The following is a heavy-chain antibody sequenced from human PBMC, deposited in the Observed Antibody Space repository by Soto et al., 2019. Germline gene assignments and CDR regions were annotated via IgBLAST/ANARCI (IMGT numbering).Heavy chain of an antibody. V-gene: IGHV1-69*13. CDR3: ARERYSSAVFDY. J-gene: IGHJ4*02. CDR2: IIPIFGTA. D-gene: IGHD6-19*01. Sequence: ASVKVSCKASGGTFSSYAISWVRQAPGQGLEWMGGIIPIFGTANYAQKFQGRVTITADESTSTAYMELSSLRSEDTAVYYCARERYSSAVFDYWGQGTLVTVS. CDR1: GGTFSSYA.